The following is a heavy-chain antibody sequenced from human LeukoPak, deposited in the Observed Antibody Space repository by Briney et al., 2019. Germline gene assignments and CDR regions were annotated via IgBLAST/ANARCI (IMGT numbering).Heavy chain of an antibody. CDR3: AGDIVVVVAASRYYYGMDV. CDR1: GGSISSGDYY. V-gene: IGHV4-30-4*01. J-gene: IGHJ6*02. Sequence: PSQTLSLTCTVSGGSISSGDYYWSWIRQPPGKGLEWIGYIYYSGSTYYNPSLKSRVTISVDTSKNQFSLKLSSVTAADTAVYYCAGDIVVVVAASRYYYGMDVWGQGTTVTVSS. CDR2: IYYSGST. D-gene: IGHD2-15*01.